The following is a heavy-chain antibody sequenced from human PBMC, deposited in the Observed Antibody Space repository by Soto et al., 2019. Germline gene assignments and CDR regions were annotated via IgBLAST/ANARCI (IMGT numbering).Heavy chain of an antibody. D-gene: IGHD4-4*01. J-gene: IGHJ4*02. Sequence: ASVKVSCKASGGTFSSYAISWVRQAPGQGLEWMGGIIPIFGTANYAQKFQGRVTITADESTSTAYMELSSLRSEDTAVYYCARGLHEYSNNYFDYWGQGTLVTVSS. CDR2: IIPIFGTA. V-gene: IGHV1-69*13. CDR3: ARGLHEYSNNYFDY. CDR1: GGTFSSYA.